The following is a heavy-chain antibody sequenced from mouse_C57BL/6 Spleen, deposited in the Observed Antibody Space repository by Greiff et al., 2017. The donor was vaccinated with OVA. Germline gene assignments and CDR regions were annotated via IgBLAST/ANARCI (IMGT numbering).Heavy chain of an antibody. CDR3: ARDRGPYYYGSSPAWFAY. CDR1: GFTFSSYA. V-gene: IGHV5-4*01. Sequence: EVQGVESGGGLVKPGGSLKLSCAASGFTFSSYAMSWVRQTPEKRLEWVATISDGGSYTYYPDNVKGRFTISRDNAKNNLYLQMSHLKSEDTAMYYCARDRGPYYYGSSPAWFAYWGQGTLVTVSA. D-gene: IGHD1-1*01. CDR2: ISDGGSYT. J-gene: IGHJ3*01.